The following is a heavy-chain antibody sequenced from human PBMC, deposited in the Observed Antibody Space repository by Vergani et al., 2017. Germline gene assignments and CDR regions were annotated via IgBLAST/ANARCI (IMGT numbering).Heavy chain of an antibody. J-gene: IGHJ4*02. D-gene: IGHD3-16*01. CDR3: ARGRTGADFDY. CDR2: VNSDVSWT. Sequence: EVQLVESGGGLVQPGRSLRLSCAASGFTFDDYAMHWVRQAPGKGLEWVSRVNSDVSWTTYADSVKGRFTISRDNAKNTLYLQMNSLRADDTAVYYCARGRTGADFDYWGQGTLVTVSS. CDR1: GFTFDDYA. V-gene: IGHV3-9*01.